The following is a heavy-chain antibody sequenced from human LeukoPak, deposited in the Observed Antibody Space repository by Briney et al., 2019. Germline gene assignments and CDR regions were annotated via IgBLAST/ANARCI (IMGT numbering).Heavy chain of an antibody. V-gene: IGHV3-23*01. J-gene: IGHJ6*03. CDR2: ISDSGGST. CDR1: GFTFSSYA. Sequence: GGSLRLSCAASGFTFSSYAMSWVRQAPGKGLEWVSGISDSGGSTYYADSVKGRFTISRDNSKNTLYLQMNSLKAEDTALYYCAKGYYNYYMDVWGEGTTVTVSS. CDR3: AKGYYNYYMDV.